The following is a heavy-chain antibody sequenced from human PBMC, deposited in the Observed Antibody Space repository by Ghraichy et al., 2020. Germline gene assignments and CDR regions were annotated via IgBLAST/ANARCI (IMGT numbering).Heavy chain of an antibody. CDR3: ARGGYYASYWYFDL. CDR2: INHSGST. Sequence: SETLSLTCAVYGGSFSGHYWSWIRQPPGKGLEWLGEINHSGSTNYNPSLKSRVAISVDTSKNQFSLKLSSVTAADTAVYYCARGGYYASYWYFDLWGRGTLVTVSS. V-gene: IGHV4-34*01. D-gene: IGHD2/OR15-2a*01. J-gene: IGHJ2*01. CDR1: GGSFSGHY.